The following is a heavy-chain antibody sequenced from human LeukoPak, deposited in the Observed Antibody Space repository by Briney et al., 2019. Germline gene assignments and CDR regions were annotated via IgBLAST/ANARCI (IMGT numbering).Heavy chain of an antibody. CDR3: VKSGTWADFDS. D-gene: IGHD1-26*01. Sequence: GGSLRLSCAASGFTFSSYGMHWVRQAPGKGLEYVSGISNKGGSTYYADSVKGRFTISRDNSKNTLHLQMSSLRADDTAVYYWVKSGTWADFDSWGQGTLVTVSS. V-gene: IGHV3-64D*09. CDR1: GFTFSSYG. CDR2: ISNKGGST. J-gene: IGHJ4*02.